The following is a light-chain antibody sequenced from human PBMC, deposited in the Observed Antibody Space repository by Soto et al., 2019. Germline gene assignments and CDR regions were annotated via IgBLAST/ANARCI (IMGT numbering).Light chain of an antibody. CDR2: AAS. CDR3: QQTYSTPPT. V-gene: IGKV1-39*01. CDR1: QSISSY. J-gene: IGKJ1*01. Sequence: DIQMTQSPSSLSASVGDRVTITCRASQSISSYLNWYQQKPGKAPKLLIYAASSLQSGVPSRFSGSGYGTHSTLTISSLQPEDFAPYYCQQTYSTPPTFGQGTKVEIK.